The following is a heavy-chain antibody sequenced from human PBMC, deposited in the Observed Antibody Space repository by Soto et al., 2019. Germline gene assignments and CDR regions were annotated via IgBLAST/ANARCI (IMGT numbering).Heavy chain of an antibody. D-gene: IGHD3-22*01. V-gene: IGHV1-2*04. Sequence: ASVNVSCKASGYTFTGYYMHWVRQAPGQGLEWMGWINPNSGGTNYAQKFQGWVTMTRDTSISTAYMELSRLRSDDTAVYYCARAEYYYDSSALAFFDYWGQGTLVTVSS. J-gene: IGHJ4*02. CDR3: ARAEYYYDSSALAFFDY. CDR2: INPNSGGT. CDR1: GYTFTGYY.